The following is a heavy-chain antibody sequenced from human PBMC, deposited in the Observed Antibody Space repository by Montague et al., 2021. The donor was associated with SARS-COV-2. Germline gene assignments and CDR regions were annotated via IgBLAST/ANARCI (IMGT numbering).Heavy chain of an antibody. J-gene: IGHJ5*02. V-gene: IGHV4-39*01. Sequence: SETLSLTCTVSGGSIITSNCYWDWLGPPPGMGLEWNRSGDYSGSTSYNPSLTSRVTISVDTSKNQFSLKLTSVTAAATAVYSCARHLGRGPGAKDWFDPWGQGALVIVSS. CDR1: GGSIITSNCY. CDR2: GDYSGST. CDR3: ARHLGRGPGAKDWFDP. D-gene: IGHD4/OR15-4a*01.